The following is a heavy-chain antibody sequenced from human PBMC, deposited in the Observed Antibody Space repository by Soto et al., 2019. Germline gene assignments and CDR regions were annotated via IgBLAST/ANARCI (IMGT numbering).Heavy chain of an antibody. CDR3: AKCPRSVVAATDLGY. Sequence: PGGSLRLSCAASGCTFSSYAMSWVRQAPGKGLEWVSAISGSGGSTYYADYVKGRFTISRDNSKNTLYLQMNSLRAEDTAVYYCAKCPRSVVAATDLGYWGQGTLVTVSS. CDR1: GCTFSSYA. CDR2: ISGSGGST. J-gene: IGHJ4*02. V-gene: IGHV3-23*01. D-gene: IGHD2-15*01.